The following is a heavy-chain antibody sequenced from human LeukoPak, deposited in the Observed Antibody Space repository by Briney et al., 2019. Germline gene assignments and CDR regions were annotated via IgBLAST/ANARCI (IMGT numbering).Heavy chain of an antibody. Sequence: GGSLRLSCXASGFTFDDXXXXXXXXAPXXXLXXXXXXXXXXXXTXYADSVKGRXXXSRDNSKNSLYLQMNSLRTDDTALYYCAKDIKVVDHGDYRYYYYGMDVWGQGTTVTVSS. CDR2: XXXXXXXT. D-gene: IGHD4-17*01. CDR3: AKDIKVVDHGDYRYYYYGMDV. V-gene: IGHV3-43*02. CDR1: GFTFDDXX. J-gene: IGHJ6*02.